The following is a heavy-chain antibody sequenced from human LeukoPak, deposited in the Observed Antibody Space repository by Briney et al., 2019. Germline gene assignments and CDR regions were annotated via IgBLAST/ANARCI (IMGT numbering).Heavy chain of an antibody. V-gene: IGHV1-58*01. CDR2: IVVGSGNT. CDR1: GFTFTSSA. CDR3: AAGKKVGTYLWYYFDL. J-gene: IGHJ2*01. D-gene: IGHD1-26*01. Sequence: VASVKVSCKASGFTFTSSAVQWVRQARGQGLEWIGWIVVGSGNTNYAQKFQERVTITRDMSTGTAYMELSSLRSEDTAVYYCAAGKKVGTYLWYYFDLWGRGTLVTVSS.